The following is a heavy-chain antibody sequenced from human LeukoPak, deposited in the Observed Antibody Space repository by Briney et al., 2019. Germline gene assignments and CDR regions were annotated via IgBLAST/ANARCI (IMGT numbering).Heavy chain of an antibody. V-gene: IGHV3-30-3*01. D-gene: IGHD4/OR15-4a*01. CDR1: GFTFSSYA. Sequence: GGSLRLSCAASGFTFSSYAMHWVRQAPGKGLEWVAVISYDGSNKYYADSVKGRFTISRDNSKSTLYLQMNSLRAEDTAVYYCARDLTASNYYYYYGMDVWGQGTTVTVSS. J-gene: IGHJ6*02. CDR3: ARDLTASNYYYYYGMDV. CDR2: ISYDGSNK.